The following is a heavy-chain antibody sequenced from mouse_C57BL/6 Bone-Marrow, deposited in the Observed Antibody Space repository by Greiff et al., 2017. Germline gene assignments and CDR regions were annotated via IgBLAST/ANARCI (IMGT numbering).Heavy chain of an antibody. CDR2: ISSGGSYT. CDR3: ARFSHWYVDV. Sequence: EVQLVESGGDLVKPGGSLKLSCAASGFTFSSYGMSWVRQTPDKRLEWVATISSGGSYTYYPDSVKGRFTISRDNAKNTLYMQMSSLKSEDTAMSYCARFSHWYVDVWGTGTTVTVSS. V-gene: IGHV5-6*01. CDR1: GFTFSSYG. J-gene: IGHJ1*03.